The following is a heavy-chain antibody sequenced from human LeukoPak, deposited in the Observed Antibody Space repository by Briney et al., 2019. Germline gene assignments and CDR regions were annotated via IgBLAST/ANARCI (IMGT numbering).Heavy chain of an antibody. CDR1: GGTFSSYA. CDR3: ARTPYLQMTTVTTGAFDI. Sequence: SVKVSCKASGGTFSSYAISWVRQAPGQGLEWMGGIIPIFGTANYAQKFQGRVTITADESTSTAYMELSSLRSEDTAMYYCARTPYLQMTTVTTGAFDIWGQGTMVTVSS. D-gene: IGHD4-17*01. V-gene: IGHV1-69*13. J-gene: IGHJ3*02. CDR2: IIPIFGTA.